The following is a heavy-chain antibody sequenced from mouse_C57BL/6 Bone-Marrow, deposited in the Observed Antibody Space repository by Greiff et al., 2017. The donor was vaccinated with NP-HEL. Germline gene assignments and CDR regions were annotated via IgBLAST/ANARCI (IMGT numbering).Heavy chain of an antibody. CDR3: ARGGLRRGEYAMDY. V-gene: IGHV3-6*01. CDR2: ISYDGSN. CDR1: GYSITSGYY. Sequence: VQLQESGPGLVKPSQSLSLTCSVTGYSITSGYYWNWIRQFPGNKLEWMGYISYDGSNNYNPSLKNRISITRDTSKNQFFLKLNSVTTEDTATYYCARGGLRRGEYAMDYWGQGTSVTVPS. J-gene: IGHJ4*01. D-gene: IGHD2-4*01.